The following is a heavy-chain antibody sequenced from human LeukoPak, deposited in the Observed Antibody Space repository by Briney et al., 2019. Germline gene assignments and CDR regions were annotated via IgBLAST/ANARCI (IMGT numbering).Heavy chain of an antibody. J-gene: IGHJ4*02. D-gene: IGHD1-1*01. CDR3: VLYETGSRSFRDF. V-gene: IGHV4-59*11. CDR1: GVSISSHY. Sequence: SETLSLTCTVSGVSISSHYWIWIRQPPGKGLEWIGHISYSGSTIYNPSLNTRLTILPDTSKNQFSLKLESVTAADTAVYYCVLYETGSRSFRDFRGQGTLVTVSS. CDR2: ISYSGST.